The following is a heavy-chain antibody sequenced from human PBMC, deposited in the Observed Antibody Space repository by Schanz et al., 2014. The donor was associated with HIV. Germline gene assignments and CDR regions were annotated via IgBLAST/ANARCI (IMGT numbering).Heavy chain of an antibody. Sequence: QVQLVESGGGVVQPGRSLRVSCAASGFTFNSYGMHWVRQAPGKGLEGVAVISYDGSRKHFADSVKGRVTISRDNSKNTLYLQMKSLRAEDTAVYGCARQGLRFSFWLDYWGQGTPVTVS. CDR3: ARQGLRFSFWLDY. CDR1: GFTFNSYG. D-gene: IGHD4-17*01. CDR2: ISYDGSRK. J-gene: IGHJ4*02. V-gene: IGHV3-30*03.